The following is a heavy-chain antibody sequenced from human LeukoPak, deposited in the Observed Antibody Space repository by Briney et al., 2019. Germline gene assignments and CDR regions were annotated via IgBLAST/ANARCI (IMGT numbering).Heavy chain of an antibody. J-gene: IGHJ1*01. CDR2: IDSSGDVI. CDR1: GFTFSDYY. CDR3: AKATLYYFDGTGYLPLAH. Sequence: GSLRLSCAASGFTFSDYYMTWIRQAPGKGLEWLSYIDSSGDVIYYADSVKGRFTISRDNAKNSLFLQMNSLGADDTAVYYCAKATLYYFDGTGYLPLAHWGQGTLVIVSS. D-gene: IGHD3-22*01. V-gene: IGHV3-11*01.